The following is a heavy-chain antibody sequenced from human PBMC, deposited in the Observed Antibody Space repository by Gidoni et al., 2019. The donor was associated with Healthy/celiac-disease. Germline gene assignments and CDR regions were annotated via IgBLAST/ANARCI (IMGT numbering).Heavy chain of an antibody. J-gene: IGHJ5*02. D-gene: IGHD5-18*01. Sequence: EVQLVESGGGLVKPGGSLRLSCAASGFTFSSYSMNWVRQAPGKGLEWVSSISSSSSDIDYADSVKGRFTISRDNAKNSLYLQMNSLRAEDTAVYYCARDRSYGFNWFDPWGQGTLVTVSS. CDR1: GFTFSSYS. V-gene: IGHV3-21*01. CDR2: ISSSSSDI. CDR3: ARDRSYGFNWFDP.